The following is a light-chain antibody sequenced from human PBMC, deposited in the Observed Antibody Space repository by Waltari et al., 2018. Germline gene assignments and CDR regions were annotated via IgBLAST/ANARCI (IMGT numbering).Light chain of an antibody. CDR1: QSVSSS. V-gene: IGKV3D-15*01. CDR3: QQNSNWPLT. Sequence: EIVMTQSPATLSLSPGERTTLSCRASQSVSSSLAWYHQKPGQAPRLLIYGASSRATGIPDRFSGSGFGTEFTLTISSLEPEDVAVYYCQQNSNWPLTFGGGTKVEIK. J-gene: IGKJ4*01. CDR2: GAS.